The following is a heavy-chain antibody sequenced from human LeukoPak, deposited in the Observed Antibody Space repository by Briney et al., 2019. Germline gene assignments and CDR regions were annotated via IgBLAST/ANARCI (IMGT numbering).Heavy chain of an antibody. CDR3: ARGRKYDFFYYYGMDV. J-gene: IGHJ6*02. D-gene: IGHD3-3*01. Sequence: SETLSLTCTVSGGSISSGGYYWSWIRQPPGKGLEWIGEINHSGSTNYNPSLKSRVTISVDTSKNQFSLKLSSVTAADTAVYYCARGRKYDFFYYYGMDVWGQGTTVTVSS. CDR2: INHSGST. V-gene: IGHV4-39*07. CDR1: GGSISSGGYY.